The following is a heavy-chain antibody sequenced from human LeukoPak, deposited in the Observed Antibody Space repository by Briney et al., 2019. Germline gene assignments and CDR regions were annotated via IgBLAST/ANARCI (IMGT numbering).Heavy chain of an antibody. D-gene: IGHD3-16*02. V-gene: IGHV3-30*18. CDR3: AKRPPSPDYDYVWGSYPDDAFDI. CDR1: GFTFSSYG. CDR2: ISYDGSNK. J-gene: IGHJ3*02. Sequence: GGSLRLSCAASGFTFSSYGMHWVRQAPGKGLEWVAVISYDGSNKYYADSVKGRFTISRDNSKNTLYLQMNSLRAEDTAVYYCAKRPPSPDYDYVWGSYPDDAFDIWGQGTMVTVSS.